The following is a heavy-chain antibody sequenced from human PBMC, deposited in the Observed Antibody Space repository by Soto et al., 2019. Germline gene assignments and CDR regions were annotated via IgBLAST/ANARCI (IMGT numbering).Heavy chain of an antibody. CDR1: GFTLSSYA. CDR3: AALAIRDAFDI. J-gene: IGHJ3*02. V-gene: IGHV3-23*01. Sequence: EVQLLESGGGWVQPGWSLRLSCAASGFTLSSYAMSWVRQAPGKGLEWVSAISGSGGSTYYADSVKGRFTISRYNSKNAPYLQINSLRAEDTAVYYCAALAIRDAFDIWGQGTMVTVSS. CDR2: ISGSGGST.